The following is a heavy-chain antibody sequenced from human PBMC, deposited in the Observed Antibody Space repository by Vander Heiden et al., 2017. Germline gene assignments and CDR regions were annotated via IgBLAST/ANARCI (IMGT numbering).Heavy chain of an antibody. CDR1: GSSFGNAW. CDR2: IKSKTDGGKT. CDR3: TTVTPWGSYRFDY. Sequence: EVQLVESGGGLVKPGGSLRFSCAASGSSFGNAWMSRVPQAPGKGLEWVGRIKSKTDGGKTDYAAPVKGRFTISRDDSKSTLYLQMNSLKTEDTGVYYCTTVTPWGSYRFDYWGQGTLVTVSS. V-gene: IGHV3-15*01. J-gene: IGHJ4*02. D-gene: IGHD3-16*02.